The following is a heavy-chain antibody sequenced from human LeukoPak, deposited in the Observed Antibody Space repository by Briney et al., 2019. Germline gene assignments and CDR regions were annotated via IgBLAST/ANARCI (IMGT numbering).Heavy chain of an antibody. V-gene: IGHV3-53*01. CDR3: ARATLDN. J-gene: IGHJ4*02. Sequence: WGSLRLSCAVSGFIVSNNYISWVRQAPGKGLEWVSVIYSGGSTKYADSVKARFTISRDNSKNTVYLQMNSLRADDTAVYYCARATLDNWGQGTLVTVSS. CDR1: GFIVSNNY. CDR2: IYSGGST.